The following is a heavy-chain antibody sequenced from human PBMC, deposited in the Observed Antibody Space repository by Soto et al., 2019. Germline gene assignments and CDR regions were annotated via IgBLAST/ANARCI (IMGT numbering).Heavy chain of an antibody. D-gene: IGHD2-21*02. V-gene: IGHV1-58*01. J-gene: IGHJ4*02. CDR1: VFTISSSV. CDR2: IDVGSANA. CDR3: ARSIVVVTALDY. Sequence: SVKVSCKTSVFTISSSVVHWVRQARGHRLQWIGWIDVGSANANYAQKFQGRVTITRDTSASTAYMELSSLRSEDTAVYYCARSIVVVTALDYWGQGTLVTVSS.